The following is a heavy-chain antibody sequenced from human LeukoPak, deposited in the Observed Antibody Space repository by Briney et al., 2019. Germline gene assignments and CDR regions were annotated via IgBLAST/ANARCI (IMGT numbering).Heavy chain of an antibody. CDR1: GYTFTGYY. D-gene: IGHD2-8*01. Sequence: ASVKVSCKASGYTFTGYYMHWVRQAPGQGLEWMGWINPNSGGTNYAQKFQGRVTMARDTSISTAYMELTRLRSDDTAVYYCARGGLRVMVYRLYYMDVWGKGTTVTVSS. CDR3: ARGGLRVMVYRLYYMDV. V-gene: IGHV1-2*02. CDR2: INPNSGGT. J-gene: IGHJ6*03.